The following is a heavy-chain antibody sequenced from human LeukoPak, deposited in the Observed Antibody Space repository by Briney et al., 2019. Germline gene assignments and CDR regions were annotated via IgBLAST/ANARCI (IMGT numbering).Heavy chain of an antibody. Sequence: GGSLRLSCAPSGFTFSIYAMHWVRQAPGKGLEWVSVISYDGSNKYYAHSVNGRFTISRDNSKNTLYLQMNSLRAEDTAVYYCASNYGDSLLSYYYYGMDVWGQGTTVTVSS. V-gene: IGHV3-30-3*01. CDR3: ASNYGDSLLSYYYYGMDV. CDR1: GFTFSIYA. J-gene: IGHJ6*02. D-gene: IGHD4-17*01. CDR2: ISYDGSNK.